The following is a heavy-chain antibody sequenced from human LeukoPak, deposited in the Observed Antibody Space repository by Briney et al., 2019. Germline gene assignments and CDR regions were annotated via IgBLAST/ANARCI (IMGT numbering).Heavy chain of an antibody. CDR1: GFTFSSYA. J-gene: IGHJ4*02. CDR3: AKGEYYYDSSGYYRRQLEGYYFDY. Sequence: GGSLRLSCAASGFTFSSYAMSWVRQAPGKVLEWVSAISGSGGSTYYADSVKGRFTISRDNSKNTLYLQMNSLRAEDTAVYYCAKGEYYYDSSGYYRRQLEGYYFDYWGQGTLVTVSS. V-gene: IGHV3-23*01. CDR2: ISGSGGST. D-gene: IGHD3-22*01.